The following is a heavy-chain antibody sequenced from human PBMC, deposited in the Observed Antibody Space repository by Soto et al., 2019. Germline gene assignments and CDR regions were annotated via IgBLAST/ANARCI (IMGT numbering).Heavy chain of an antibody. CDR2: IYYSGST. CDR3: ARRGAMTTVTSFDY. Sequence: SETLSLTCTVSGGSISSSSYYWGWIRQPPGKGLEWIGSIYYSGSTYYNPSLKSRVTISVDTSKNQFSLKLSSVTAADTAVYYCARRGAMTTVTSFDYWGQGTLVTVSS. D-gene: IGHD4-17*01. J-gene: IGHJ4*02. CDR1: GGSISSSSYY. V-gene: IGHV4-39*01.